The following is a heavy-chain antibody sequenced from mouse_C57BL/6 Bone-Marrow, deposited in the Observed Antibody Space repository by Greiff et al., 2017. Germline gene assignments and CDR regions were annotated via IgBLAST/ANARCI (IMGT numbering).Heavy chain of an antibody. CDR1: GFTFTDYY. Sequence: EVKLMESGGGLVQPGGSLSLSCAASGFTFTDYYMSWVRQPPGKALEWLGFIRNKANGYTTEYSASVKGRVTISRDNSQSILYLQMNALRAEDSATYYCARGGSSCFDYWGQGTTLTVSS. D-gene: IGHD1-1*01. CDR3: ARGGSSCFDY. CDR2: IRNKANGYTT. J-gene: IGHJ2*01. V-gene: IGHV7-3*01.